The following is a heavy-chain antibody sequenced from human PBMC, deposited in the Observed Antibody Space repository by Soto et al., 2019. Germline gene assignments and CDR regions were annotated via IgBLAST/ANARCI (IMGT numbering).Heavy chain of an antibody. CDR2: IGHAGDT. CDR3: AALGAQIY. J-gene: IGHJ4*02. D-gene: IGHD7-27*01. CDR1: GFTFSDYD. Sequence: VQLVESGGGLVQPGGSLRLSCAASGFTFSDYDMHWVRQARGKGLEWVSSIGHAGDTYSGDSVKGRFTISRENAQNTFHLQMSSLRAGDTAVYYCAALGAQIYWGQGALVTVSS. V-gene: IGHV3-13*01.